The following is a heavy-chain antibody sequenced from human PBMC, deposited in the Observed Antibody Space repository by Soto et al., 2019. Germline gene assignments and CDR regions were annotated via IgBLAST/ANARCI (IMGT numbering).Heavy chain of an antibody. CDR1: AFIFPGYG. Sequence: QVQLVESGGGVVQPGRSLRLSCAASAFIFPGYGMHWDRQSPGKGLEWVAVVRHDGSDIHYADSVKGRFIIDRDNSTNTLYLRMNSLRAEDTAVYYGARVGGGGTAYFGYFAYWGQGTMVSVSS. V-gene: IGHV3-30*03. CDR2: VRHDGSDI. J-gene: IGHJ4*02. CDR3: ARVGGGGTAYFGYFAY. D-gene: IGHD2-8*02.